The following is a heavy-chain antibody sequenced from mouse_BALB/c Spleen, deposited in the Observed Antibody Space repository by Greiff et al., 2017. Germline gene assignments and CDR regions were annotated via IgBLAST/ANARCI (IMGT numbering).Heavy chain of an antibody. CDR1: GFSLSTSGMG. CDR3: ARSPNWAWFAY. V-gene: IGHV8-12*01. CDR2: IYWDDDK. J-gene: IGHJ3*01. D-gene: IGHD4-1*01. Sequence: QVTLKVSGPGILQPSQTLSLTCSFSGFSLSTSGMGLSWIRQPSGTGLEWLAPIYWDDDKRYNPSLKSRLTISKDTSRNQVFLKITSVDTADTATYYCARSPNWAWFAYWGQGTLVTVSA.